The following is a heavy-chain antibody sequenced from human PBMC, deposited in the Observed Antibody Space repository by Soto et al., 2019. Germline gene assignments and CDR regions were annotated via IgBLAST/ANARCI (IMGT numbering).Heavy chain of an antibody. CDR2: LYTSGST. CDR3: ARERREEIHDGYDIDY. V-gene: IGHV4-4*07. Sequence: QVQLQESGPGMVKPSETLSLTCTVSGGSISDYYWSWIRQPAGKGLEWIGRLYTSGSTDYNPSLNSRVTISIDTSRNQFSLKVTSMTAADTAVYYCARERREEIHDGYDIDYWGQGTLVTVSS. J-gene: IGHJ4*02. CDR1: GGSISDYY. D-gene: IGHD5-12*01.